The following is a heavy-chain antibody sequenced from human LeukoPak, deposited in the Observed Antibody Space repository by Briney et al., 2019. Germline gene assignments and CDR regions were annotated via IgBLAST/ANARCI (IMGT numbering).Heavy chain of an antibody. J-gene: IGHJ4*02. D-gene: IGHD3-3*01. V-gene: IGHV4-34*01. Sequence: SETLSLTCAVYGGSFSGYYWSWIRQPPGKGLEWIGEINHSGSTNYNPSLKSRVTISVDTSKNQFSLKLSSVTAADTAVYYCARHLRTYYDFWSGYSSLDYWGQGTLVTVSS. CDR1: GGSFSGYY. CDR2: INHSGST. CDR3: ARHLRTYYDFWSGYSSLDY.